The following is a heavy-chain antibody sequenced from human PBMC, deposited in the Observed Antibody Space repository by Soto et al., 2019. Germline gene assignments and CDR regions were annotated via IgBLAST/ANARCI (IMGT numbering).Heavy chain of an antibody. CDR3: ARDGGVNTAMVTRFDY. J-gene: IGHJ4*02. Sequence: GGSLRLSCAASGFTFSSYSMNWVRQAPGKGLEWVSSISSSSSYIYYADSVKGRFTISRDNAKNSLYLQMNSLRAEDTAVYYCARDGGVNTAMVTRFDYWGQGTLVTVSS. CDR1: GFTFSSYS. CDR2: ISSSSSYI. V-gene: IGHV3-21*01. D-gene: IGHD5-18*01.